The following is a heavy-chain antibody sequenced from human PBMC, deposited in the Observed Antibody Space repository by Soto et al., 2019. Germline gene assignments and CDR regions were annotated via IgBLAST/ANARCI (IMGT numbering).Heavy chain of an antibody. Sequence: GGSLRLSCAASGFTFSSYSMNWVRQAPGKGLEWVSSISSSSSYIYYADSVKGRFTISRDNAKNSLYLQMNSLRAEDTAVYSCARDFSSNSSPRAFDIWGQGTMVTVSS. J-gene: IGHJ3*02. CDR1: GFTFSSYS. CDR2: ISSSSSYI. D-gene: IGHD6-13*01. CDR3: ARDFSSNSSPRAFDI. V-gene: IGHV3-21*01.